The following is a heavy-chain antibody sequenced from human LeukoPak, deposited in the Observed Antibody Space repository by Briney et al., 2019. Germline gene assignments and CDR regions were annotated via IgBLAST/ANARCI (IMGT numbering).Heavy chain of an antibody. CDR1: GFTFSSYW. CDR2: IKQDGSEK. V-gene: IGHV3-7*01. J-gene: IGHJ4*02. Sequence: GGSLRLSCAASGFTFSSYWMSWVRQAPGKGLEWVANIKQDGSEKYYVDSVKGRFTISRDNAKNSLYLQMNSLRAEDTAVYYCARVPRDRIAAPGDYWGQGTLVTVSS. D-gene: IGHD6-6*01. CDR3: ARVPRDRIAAPGDY.